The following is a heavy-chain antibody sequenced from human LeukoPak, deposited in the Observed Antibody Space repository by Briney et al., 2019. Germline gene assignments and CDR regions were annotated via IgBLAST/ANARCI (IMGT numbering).Heavy chain of an antibody. CDR1: GFTFSSYW. V-gene: IGHV3-7*01. D-gene: IGHD3-10*01. CDR3: AKDLWWFGEFPNVFDI. J-gene: IGHJ3*02. Sequence: GGSLRLSCAASGFTFSSYWMSWVRQAPGKGLEWVANIKQDGSEKYYVDSVEGRFTISRDNAKNSLYLQMNSLRAEDTAVYYCAKDLWWFGEFPNVFDIWGQGTMVTVSS. CDR2: IKQDGSEK.